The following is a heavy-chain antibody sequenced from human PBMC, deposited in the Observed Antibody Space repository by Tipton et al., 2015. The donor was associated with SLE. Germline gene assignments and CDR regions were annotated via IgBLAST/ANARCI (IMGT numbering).Heavy chain of an antibody. CDR3: ARGAGITPAWFDP. V-gene: IGHV4-34*01. Sequence: LRLSCAVYGGSFSGYYWSWIRQPPGKGLEWIGEINHSGSTNYNPSLKSRVTISVDTSKNQFSLKLSSVTAADTAVYYCARGAGITPAWFDPWGQGTLVTVSS. J-gene: IGHJ5*02. CDR1: GGSFSGYY. CDR2: INHSGST. D-gene: IGHD6-19*01.